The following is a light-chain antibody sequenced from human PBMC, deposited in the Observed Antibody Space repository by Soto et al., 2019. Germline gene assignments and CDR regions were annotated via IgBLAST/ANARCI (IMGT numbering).Light chain of an antibody. CDR3: QQYGSSGT. Sequence: EIALTQSQPLLTFFPCERAPLSCRASQSVSNNYLDWYQQKPGQAPRLLIYGASNRATGIPDRFSGSGSGTDFTLTISRLEPEDFAVYYCQQYGSSGTFGQGTKVDI. J-gene: IGKJ1*01. V-gene: IGKV3-20*01. CDR2: GAS. CDR1: QSVSNNY.